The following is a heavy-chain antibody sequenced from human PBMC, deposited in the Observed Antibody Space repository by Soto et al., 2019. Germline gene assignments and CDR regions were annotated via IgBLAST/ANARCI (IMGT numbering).Heavy chain of an antibody. Sequence: SETLSLTCTVSGGSISSHYWSWIRQPPGKGLEWIGYIYYSGSTNYNPSLKSRVTISVDTSKNQFSLKLSSVTAADTAVYYCARLGYGDYRRYYFDYWGQGTLVTVSS. CDR3: ARLGYGDYRRYYFDY. J-gene: IGHJ4*02. D-gene: IGHD4-17*01. V-gene: IGHV4-59*08. CDR2: IYYSGST. CDR1: GGSISSHY.